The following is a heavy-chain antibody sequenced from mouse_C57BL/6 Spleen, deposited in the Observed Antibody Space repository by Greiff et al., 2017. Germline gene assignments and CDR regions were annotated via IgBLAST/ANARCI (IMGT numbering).Heavy chain of an antibody. CDR2: INPGSGGT. CDR3: ARDSYLMDY. V-gene: IGHV1-54*01. D-gene: IGHD3-3*01. Sequence: VQLQQSGAELVRPGTSVKVSCKASGYAFTNYLIEWVKQRPGQGLEWIGVINPGSGGTNYNEKFKGKATLTADKSSSTAYMQLSSLTSEDSAVYFCARDSYLMDYWGQGTSVTVSS. J-gene: IGHJ4*01. CDR1: GYAFTNYL.